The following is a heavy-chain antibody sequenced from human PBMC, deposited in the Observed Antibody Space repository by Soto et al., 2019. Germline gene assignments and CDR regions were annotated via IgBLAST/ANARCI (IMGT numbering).Heavy chain of an antibody. J-gene: IGHJ6*02. CDR1: GASISSGGYC. V-gene: IGHV4-31*03. CDR2: IYYSGST. Sequence: SDTLSLTCPVSGASISSGGYCLSWIRQHPGKGLEWIGYIYYSGSTYYNLFLKSRVTISVDTSMNQFSLKLSSVTVADTAVYYCARYLRMSSSSPYYDYYGMDVWGQGTTVTVSS. CDR3: ARYLRMSSSSPYYDYYGMDV. D-gene: IGHD6-6*01.